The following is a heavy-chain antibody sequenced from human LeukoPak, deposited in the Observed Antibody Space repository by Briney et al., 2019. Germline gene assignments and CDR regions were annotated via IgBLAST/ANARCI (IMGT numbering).Heavy chain of an antibody. V-gene: IGHV4-59*01. CDR1: GGSISSYY. CDR2: IYYSGST. J-gene: IGHJ5*02. D-gene: IGHD3-3*01. CDR3: ARVHYDFWSGFRFNWFDP. Sequence: SETQSLTCTVSGGSISSYYWSWIRQPPGKGLEWIGYIYYSGSTNYNPSLKSRVTISVDTSKNQFSLKLSSVTAADTAVYYCARVHYDFWSGFRFNWFDPWGQGTLVTVSS.